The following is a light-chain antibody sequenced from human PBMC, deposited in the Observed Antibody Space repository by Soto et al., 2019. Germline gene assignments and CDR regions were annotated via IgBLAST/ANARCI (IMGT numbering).Light chain of an antibody. Sequence: QSVLTQPPSASGTPGQRVTISCSGSSSNIGSKYVYWYQQLPGTAPKLLIYRNYQRPSGVPDRFSGSKSGTSASLAISGLRSEDEADYYCAAWDDSLSGVVFGGGTKVTVL. CDR2: RNY. J-gene: IGLJ2*01. CDR3: AAWDDSLSGVV. CDR1: SSNIGSKY. V-gene: IGLV1-47*01.